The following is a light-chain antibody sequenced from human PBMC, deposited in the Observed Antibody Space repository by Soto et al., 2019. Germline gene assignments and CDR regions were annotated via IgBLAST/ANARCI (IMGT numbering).Light chain of an antibody. V-gene: IGLV2-14*03. CDR2: EVR. CDR3: SSHTTRNTRV. CDR1: SSDVGAYDF. Sequence: QSVLTQPASVSGSPGQSITISCTGTSSDVGAYDFVSWYQQHPDKAPKLMIYEVRGRPSGVSNRFSGSKSFNTATLTISGRQAEDEADYYCSSHTTRNTRVFGTGTKVTVL. J-gene: IGLJ1*01.